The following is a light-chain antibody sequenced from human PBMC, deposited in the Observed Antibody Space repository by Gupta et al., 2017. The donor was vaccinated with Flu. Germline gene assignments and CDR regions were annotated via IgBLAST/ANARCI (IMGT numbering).Light chain of an antibody. V-gene: IGKV1-9*01. CDR3: QQLNSYPIT. J-gene: IGKJ4*01. Sequence: DIQLTQSPSFLSASVGDRVTITCRASQGIYSYLAWYQQKPGKAPTLLIYAASVLQSGVPSRFSGSGSGTEFTLTISSLQPEDFATYYCQQLNSYPITFGGGTRVEIK. CDR2: AAS. CDR1: QGIYSY.